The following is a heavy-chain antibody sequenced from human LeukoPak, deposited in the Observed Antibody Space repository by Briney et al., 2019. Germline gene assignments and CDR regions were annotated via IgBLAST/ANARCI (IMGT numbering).Heavy chain of an antibody. CDR2: IYYSGST. D-gene: IGHD3-16*01. CDR3: ASLGGGAGDY. Sequence: PSETLSLTCTVSSGSISSYYWSWIRQPPGKGLEWIGYIYYSGSTNYNPSLKSRVTISVDTSKNQFSLKLSSVTAADTAVYYCASLGGGAGDYWGQGTLVTVSS. CDR1: SGSISSYY. V-gene: IGHV4-59*01. J-gene: IGHJ4*02.